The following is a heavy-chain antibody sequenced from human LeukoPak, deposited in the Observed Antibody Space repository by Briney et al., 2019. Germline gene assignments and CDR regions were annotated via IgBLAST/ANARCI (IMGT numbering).Heavy chain of an antibody. CDR2: IFYSGST. Sequence: SETLSLTCTVSGGSISSYYWSWIRQPPGKGLEWIGYIFYSGSTNYNPSLKSRVTISVDTSKNQFSLKLSSVTAADTAVYYCARGIQLWLPRYYYYMDVWGKGTTVTISS. D-gene: IGHD5-18*01. CDR1: GGSISSYY. CDR3: ARGIQLWLPRYYYYMDV. J-gene: IGHJ6*03. V-gene: IGHV4-59*01.